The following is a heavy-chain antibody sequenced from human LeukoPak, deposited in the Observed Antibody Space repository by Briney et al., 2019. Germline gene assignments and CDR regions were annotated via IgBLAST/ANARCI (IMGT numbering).Heavy chain of an antibody. V-gene: IGHV3-30-3*01. J-gene: IGHJ2*01. CDR2: ISYDGTNK. CDR1: GFTFSTYA. Sequence: PGGSLRLSCTASGFTFSTYAMHWVRQAPGKGLEWVAVISYDGTNKYYADSVKGRFTISRDNSQNTLYLQMNSLRAEDTAVYYCARKSGVGAVPADLWGRGTLVTVSS. D-gene: IGHD1-26*01. CDR3: ARKSGVGAVPADL.